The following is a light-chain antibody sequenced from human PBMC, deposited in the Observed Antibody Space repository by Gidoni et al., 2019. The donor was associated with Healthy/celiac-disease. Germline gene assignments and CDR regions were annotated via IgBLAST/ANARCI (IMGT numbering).Light chain of an antibody. J-gene: IGKJ4*01. V-gene: IGKV1-33*01. Sequence: GDRVTITCQASQDITNYLNWYQQKPGKAPKLLIYDVFHLETGVPSRFSGSGSGTDFSFTISSLQPEDIATYYCQQYDNLPFTFXGXTKVXIK. CDR3: QQYDNLPFT. CDR2: DVF. CDR1: QDITNY.